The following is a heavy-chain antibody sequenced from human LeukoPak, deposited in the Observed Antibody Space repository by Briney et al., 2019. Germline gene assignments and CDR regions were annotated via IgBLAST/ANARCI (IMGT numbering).Heavy chain of an antibody. V-gene: IGHV4-59*12. Sequence: SETLSLTCTVSGGSISSYYWSWIRQPPGKGLEWIGYIYYSGSTNYNPSLKSRVTMSVDTSKNQFSLKLSSVTAADTAVYYCARVSQLEYYYYYMDVWGKGTTVTVSS. CDR3: ARVSQLEYYYYYMDV. CDR2: IYYSGST. CDR1: GGSISSYY. J-gene: IGHJ6*03. D-gene: IGHD6-13*01.